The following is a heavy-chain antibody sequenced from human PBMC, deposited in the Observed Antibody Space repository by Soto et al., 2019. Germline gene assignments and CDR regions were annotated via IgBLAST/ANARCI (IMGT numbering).Heavy chain of an antibody. CDR2: ITYGGGST. CDR1: GFTFSSYD. CDR3: AKLSGGDTQRDYFDY. D-gene: IGHD5-18*01. Sequence: EVQLLESGGGLVQPGGSLRLSCAASGFTFSSYDMSWVRQAPGTGLEWVSAITYGGGSTYYADSVKGRFTISRDNSKNTQDRQVTSLRAEDTAVYYCAKLSGGDTQRDYFDYRGKGTLVTVSA. V-gene: IGHV3-23*01. J-gene: IGHJ4*02.